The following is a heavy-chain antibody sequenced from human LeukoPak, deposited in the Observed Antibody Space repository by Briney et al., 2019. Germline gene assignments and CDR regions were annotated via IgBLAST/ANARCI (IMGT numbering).Heavy chain of an antibody. CDR2: MNPNSGNT. D-gene: IGHD2-15*01. V-gene: IGHV1-8*01. Sequence: GASVKVSCKASGYTFTSYDINWVRQATGQGLEWMGWMNPNSGNTGYAQKFQGRVTMTRNTSISTAHMELSSLRSEDTAVYYCARGGYCSGGSCYLWFDPWGQGTLVTVSS. CDR3: ARGGYCSGGSCYLWFDP. CDR1: GYTFTSYD. J-gene: IGHJ5*02.